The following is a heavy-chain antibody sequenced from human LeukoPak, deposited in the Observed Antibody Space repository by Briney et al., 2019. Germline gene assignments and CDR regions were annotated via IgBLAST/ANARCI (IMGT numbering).Heavy chain of an antibody. CDR1: GFTFSSYW. D-gene: IGHD4-17*01. V-gene: IGHV3-23*01. CDR3: AKVRTVTPPGYGMDV. J-gene: IGHJ6*02. CDR2: ISGSGGNT. Sequence: PGGSLRLSCAASGFTFSSYWMHWVRQAPGKGLEWVSGISGSGGNTFNVDSVKGRFTTSRDNSKNTLYLQMNSLRAEDTAVYYCAKVRTVTPPGYGMDVWGQGTTVTISS.